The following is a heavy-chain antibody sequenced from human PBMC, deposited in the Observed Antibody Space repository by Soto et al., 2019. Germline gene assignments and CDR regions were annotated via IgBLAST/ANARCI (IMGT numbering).Heavy chain of an antibody. Sequence: QVQLQESGPGLVKPSESLSLTCTVSGGSISSDYWSWIRQPPWKGLEWIGYIYYSVSNNYNPSLTGRVTITVDTSKNQFSPKLSSVTSAATAVYYCASELGSDAFDIWGQGTMVTVSS. V-gene: IGHV4-59*01. J-gene: IGHJ3*02. CDR3: ASELGSDAFDI. D-gene: IGHD7-27*01. CDR1: GGSISSDY. CDR2: IYYSVSN.